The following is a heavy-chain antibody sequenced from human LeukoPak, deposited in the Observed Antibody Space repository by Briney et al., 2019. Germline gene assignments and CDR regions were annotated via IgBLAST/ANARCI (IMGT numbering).Heavy chain of an antibody. CDR1: GFTFSSYS. CDR2: ISSSSSYI. J-gene: IGHJ4*02. V-gene: IGHV3-21*01. D-gene: IGHD6-13*01. Sequence: GGSLRLSCAASGFTFSSYSMNWVRQAPGKGLVWVSSISSSSSYIYYADSVKGRFTISRDNAKNSLYLQMNSLRAEDTAVYYCARAAGHYYFDYWGQGTLVTVSS. CDR3: ARAAGHYYFDY.